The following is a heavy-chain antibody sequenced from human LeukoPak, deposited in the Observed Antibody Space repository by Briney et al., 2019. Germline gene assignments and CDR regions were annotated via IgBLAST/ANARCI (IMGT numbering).Heavy chain of an antibody. D-gene: IGHD3-9*01. V-gene: IGHV3-23*01. J-gene: IGHJ4*02. Sequence: PGGSLRLSCAASGFTFSSYAMSWVRQAPGKGLEWVSAISGSGGSTYYADSVKGRFTISRDNSKNTLYLQMNSLRAEDTAVYYCAKSQGVRYFDWLLFGYWGQGTLVTVSS. CDR3: AKSQGVRYFDWLLFGY. CDR1: GFTFSSYA. CDR2: ISGSGGST.